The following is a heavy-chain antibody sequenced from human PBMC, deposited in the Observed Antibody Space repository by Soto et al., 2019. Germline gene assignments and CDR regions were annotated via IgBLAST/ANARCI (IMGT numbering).Heavy chain of an antibody. CDR2: ITPMFGTA. V-gene: IGHV1-69*12. CDR1: GGTFSRYA. Sequence: QVQLVQSGAEVKKPGSSVKVSCKASGGTFSRYAISWVRQVPGQGLEWMGGITPMFGTANYAQKFQGSVTITADESTTXVHVERRRLRSEDTAVYYCAQTLGSAVAGPGRFDLWGRGTLVIVSS. CDR3: AQTLGSAVAGPGRFDL. J-gene: IGHJ2*01. D-gene: IGHD6-19*01.